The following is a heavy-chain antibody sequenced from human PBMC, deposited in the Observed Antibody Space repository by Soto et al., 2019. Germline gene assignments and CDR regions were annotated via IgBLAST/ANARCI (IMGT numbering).Heavy chain of an antibody. CDR1: GGSISTGGYY. J-gene: IGHJ3*02. V-gene: IGHV4-31*03. Sequence: QVQLQESGPGLVKPSQTLSLTCTVSGGSISTGGYYWSWIRQHPGRGLEWIGYIYHSGMTYSNPSLQSRVAISIDTSKNYFYMKLSCVTAADTAVYYCATVRWELHDAFDIWGQGTMVSVSS. D-gene: IGHD1-26*01. CDR2: IYHSGMT. CDR3: ATVRWELHDAFDI.